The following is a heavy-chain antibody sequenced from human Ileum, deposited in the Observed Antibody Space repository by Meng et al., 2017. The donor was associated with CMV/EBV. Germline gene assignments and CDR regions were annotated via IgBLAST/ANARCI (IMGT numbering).Heavy chain of an antibody. Sequence: AASGFTFSSSGMSWVRQAPGQGLEWVSGISSNGDTTYYVDSVKGRFTVSRDNSKNTLYLQMNSLSVDDTAVYYCAKANSGWSNYFDYWGQGILVTVSS. J-gene: IGHJ4*02. CDR3: AKANSGWSNYFDY. V-gene: IGHV3-23*01. CDR1: GFTFSSSG. CDR2: ISSNGDTT. D-gene: IGHD6-19*01.